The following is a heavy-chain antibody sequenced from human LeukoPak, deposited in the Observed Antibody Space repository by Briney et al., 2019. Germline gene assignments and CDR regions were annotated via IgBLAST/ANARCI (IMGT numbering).Heavy chain of an antibody. CDR1: GFTLSNYW. V-gene: IGHV3-74*01. CDR2: INTDGSST. D-gene: IGHD4-17*01. CDR3: ARGRDYGDYRTFAY. J-gene: IGHJ4*02. Sequence: GGSLRLSCSASGFTLSNYWIHWVRQAPGKGLVWVSRINTDGSSTNYADSVRGRFTVSRDNAKNSLYLQMNSLRAEDTAVYYCARGRDYGDYRTFAYWGQGTLVTVSS.